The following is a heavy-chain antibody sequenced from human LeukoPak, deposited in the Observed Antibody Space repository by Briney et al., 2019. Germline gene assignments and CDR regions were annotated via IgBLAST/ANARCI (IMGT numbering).Heavy chain of an antibody. CDR3: ERAIHCTNGVCFSFDY. D-gene: IGHD2-8*01. CDR2: INPNSGGT. CDR1: GYTFTGYY. J-gene: IGHJ4*02. Sequence: ASVKVSCKASGYTFTGYYMHWVRQAPGQGLEWMGRINPNSGGTNYAQKFQGRVTMTRDTSISTAYMELSRLRSDDTAVYYCERAIHCTNGVCFSFDYWGQGTLVTVSS. V-gene: IGHV1-2*06.